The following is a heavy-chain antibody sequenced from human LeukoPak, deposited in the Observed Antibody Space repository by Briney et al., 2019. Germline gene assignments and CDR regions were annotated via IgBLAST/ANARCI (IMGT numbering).Heavy chain of an antibody. V-gene: IGHV3-30*02. CDR1: GFTFSSYG. CDR2: IRYDGSNK. Sequence: GGSLRLSCAASGFTFSSYGMHWVRQAPGKGLEWVAFIRYDGSNKYYADSVKGRFTISRDNSKNTLYLQMNSLRAEDTAVYYCAKDRPVYRSSTSCYLDYWGQGTLVTVSS. CDR3: AKDRPVYRSSTSCYLDY. D-gene: IGHD2-2*01. J-gene: IGHJ4*02.